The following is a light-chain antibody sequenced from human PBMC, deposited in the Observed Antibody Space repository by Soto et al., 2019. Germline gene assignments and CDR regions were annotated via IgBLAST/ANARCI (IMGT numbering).Light chain of an antibody. J-gene: IGKJ4*01. V-gene: IGKV1-33*01. CDR1: QAIRIY. Sequence: DIQMTQSPSSLSASVGDRVTITCQASQAIRIYLHWYQQKPGRAPKLLIYDVSNLEIGVPSRFSGGGSRTDFPFTIASLQPEDSATYYCQQYHDLPLTFGGGTKVEIK. CDR3: QQYHDLPLT. CDR2: DVS.